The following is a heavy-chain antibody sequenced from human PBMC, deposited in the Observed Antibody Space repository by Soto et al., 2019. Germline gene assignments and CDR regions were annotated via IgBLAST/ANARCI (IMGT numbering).Heavy chain of an antibody. V-gene: IGHV4-31*03. CDR2: IYYNGSP. D-gene: IGHD3-22*01. CDR3: ARGGSYDSSGYYYGGYNWFDP. J-gene: IGHJ5*02. Sequence: TLSLTCTVSGGSIISGGYYWSWIRQHPGKGLEWIGYIYYNGSPYYNPSLKSRVTISLDTSKNQFSMNLRSETAADTAVYYCARGGSYDSSGYYYGGYNWFDPWGQGTLVTVSS. CDR1: GGSIISGGYY.